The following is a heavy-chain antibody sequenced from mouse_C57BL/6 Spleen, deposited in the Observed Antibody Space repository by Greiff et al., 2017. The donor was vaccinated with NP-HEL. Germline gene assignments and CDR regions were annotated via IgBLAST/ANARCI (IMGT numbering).Heavy chain of an antibody. V-gene: IGHV1-50*01. Sequence: QVQLQQPGAELVKPGASVKLSCKASGYTFTSYWMQWVKQRPGQGLEWIGEIDPSDSYTNYNQKFKGKATLTVDTSSSTAYMQLSSLTSEDSAVYYCARLEAYYSNHWYFDVWGTGTTVTVSS. CDR2: IDPSDSYT. CDR3: ARLEAYYSNHWYFDV. D-gene: IGHD2-5*01. J-gene: IGHJ1*03. CDR1: GYTFTSYW.